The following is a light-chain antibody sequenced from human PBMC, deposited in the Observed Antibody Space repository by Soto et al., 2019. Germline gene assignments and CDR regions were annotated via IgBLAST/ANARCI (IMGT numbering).Light chain of an antibody. CDR3: AAWDDSVSGVV. CDR1: SSDIGSNT. CDR2: SDN. Sequence: QPVLTQPPSASGTPGQRVTISCSGSSSDIGSNTVNWYQQLPGTAPKLLIFSDNQRPSGVPDRFSGSKSGTSASLAISGLQSEDEADYYCAAWDDSVSGVVLGGGTKLTVL. J-gene: IGLJ2*01. V-gene: IGLV1-44*01.